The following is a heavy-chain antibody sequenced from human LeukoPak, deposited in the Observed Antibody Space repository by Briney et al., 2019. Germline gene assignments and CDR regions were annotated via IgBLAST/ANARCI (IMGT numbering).Heavy chain of an antibody. Sequence: GGSLTLSCGVSGFTFSDYWKSWFRQPPAEGREWVASIKQDGSDKYYVPPVKSRFTISRDNAKKSQYLQMSSLSVEDTAVYYCARGGRHTVTTRVGDHFDYWGQGTLVTVSS. J-gene: IGHJ4*02. CDR2: IKQDGSDK. CDR3: ARGGRHTVTTRVGDHFDY. CDR1: GFTFSDYW. D-gene: IGHD4-17*01. V-gene: IGHV3-7*03.